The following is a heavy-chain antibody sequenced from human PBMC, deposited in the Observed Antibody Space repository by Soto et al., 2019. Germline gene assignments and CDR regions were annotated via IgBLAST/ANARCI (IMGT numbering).Heavy chain of an antibody. CDR1: DFSLSTSGVA. J-gene: IGHJ4*02. D-gene: IGHD3-22*01. CDR2: IYWDDDK. CDR3: THYDSSGYNPPFNY. Sequence: QITLKESGPTLVKPTQNLTLTCTFSDFSLSTSGVAVGWIRQPPGKALEWLALIYWDDDKRYSPSLKSRLTITKDTSKNQVVLTMTNMDPVDTATYYCTHYDSSGYNPPFNYWGQGTLVTVSS. V-gene: IGHV2-5*02.